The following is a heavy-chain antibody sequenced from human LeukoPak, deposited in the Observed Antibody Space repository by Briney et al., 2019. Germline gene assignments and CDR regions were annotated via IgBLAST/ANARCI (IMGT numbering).Heavy chain of an antibody. CDR3: ARDIVGAPGAFDI. J-gene: IGHJ3*02. CDR2: INSDGSST. V-gene: IGHV3-74*01. Sequence: GGSLRLSCAASGFMLSSTWMHWVRQAPGKGLVWISRINSDGSSTSYADSVKGRFTISRDNAKNTLYLQMNSLRAEDTAVYYCARDIVGAPGAFDIWGQGTMVTVSS. D-gene: IGHD1-26*01. CDR1: GFMLSSTW.